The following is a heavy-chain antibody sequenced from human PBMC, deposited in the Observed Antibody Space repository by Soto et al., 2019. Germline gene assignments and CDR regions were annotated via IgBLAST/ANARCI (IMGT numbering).Heavy chain of an antibody. V-gene: IGHV4-59*08. CDR1: DGCSSSGYYY. CDR3: ARHRRIAAAGSPFDY. Sequence: SDRRAVGDGCSSSGYYYRSRKKQPPGKGLEWIGYFYYTGSINYNPSLKSRVTISVDTSKKQFSLKLSSVTAADTAVYYCARHRRIAAAGSPFDYWGQGTLVTVSS. J-gene: IGHJ4*02. D-gene: IGHD6-13*01. CDR2: FYYTGSI.